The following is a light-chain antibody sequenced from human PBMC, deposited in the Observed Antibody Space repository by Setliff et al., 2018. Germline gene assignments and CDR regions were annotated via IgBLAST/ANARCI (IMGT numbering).Light chain of an antibody. CDR1: SSDVGGYNY. J-gene: IGLJ3*02. CDR3: SSYTSSSTGV. V-gene: IGLV2-14*01. Sequence: QSVLAQPASVSGYPGQSITISCTGTSSDVGGYNYVSWYQQHPGKAPKLMIYEVSNRPSGVSNRFSGSKSGNTASLTISGLQAEDEADYYCSSYTSSSTGVFGGGTKGTV. CDR2: EVS.